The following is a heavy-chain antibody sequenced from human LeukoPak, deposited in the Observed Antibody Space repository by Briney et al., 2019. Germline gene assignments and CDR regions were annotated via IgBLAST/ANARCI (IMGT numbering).Heavy chain of an antibody. V-gene: IGHV3-7*03. CDR3: ARIKDSDYYDSSGYYPKGFDP. J-gene: IGHJ5*02. CDR2: IKQDESEK. CDR1: GFSFSNYW. Sequence: GGSLRLSCTASGFSFSNYWMSWVRQAPGKGLEWVASIKQDESEKYYVDSVKGRFTTSRDNAKSSLYLQKNALRGEDTAVYYCARIKDSDYYDSSGYYPKGFDPWGQGTLVTVSS. D-gene: IGHD3-22*01.